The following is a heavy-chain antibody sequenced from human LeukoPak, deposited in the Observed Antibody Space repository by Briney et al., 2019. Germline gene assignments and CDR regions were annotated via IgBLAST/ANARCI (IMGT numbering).Heavy chain of an antibody. CDR3: ARGYSWGPRDAFDI. V-gene: IGHV1-46*01. Sequence: ASVKVSCKASGYTFTSYYMHWVRQAPGQGLEWVGIINPSGGSTSYAQKFQDRVTMTRDMSTRTIYMELSSLRSEDTAVYYCARGYSWGPRDAFDIWGQGTMVTVSS. J-gene: IGHJ3*02. CDR1: GYTFTSYY. D-gene: IGHD3-16*02. CDR2: INPSGGST.